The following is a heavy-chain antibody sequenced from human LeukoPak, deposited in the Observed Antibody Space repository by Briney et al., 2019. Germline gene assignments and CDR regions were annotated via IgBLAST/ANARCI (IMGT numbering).Heavy chain of an antibody. CDR2: ISSSSYI. CDR3: ARDSSGHLFDY. J-gene: IGHJ4*02. D-gene: IGHD2-15*01. Sequence: GGSLRLSCAASGFTFSSYSMNWVRQAPGKGLEWVSSISSSSYIYYADSVKGRFTISRDNAKNSLYLQMNSLRAEDTAVYYCARDSSGHLFDYWGQGTLVTVSS. CDR1: GFTFSSYS. V-gene: IGHV3-21*01.